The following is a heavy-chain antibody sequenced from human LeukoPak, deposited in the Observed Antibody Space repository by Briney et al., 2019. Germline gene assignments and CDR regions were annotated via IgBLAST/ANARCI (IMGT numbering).Heavy chain of an antibody. Sequence: GGSLRLSCAASGFTFDDYAMHWVRHAPGKGLEWVSLISWDGGTTYYADSVKGRFTISRDNSKNTLYLQINSLRAEDTAVYYCARDLDGIDYWGQGTLVTVSS. CDR1: GFTFDDYA. J-gene: IGHJ4*02. CDR3: ARDLDGIDY. V-gene: IGHV3-43D*03. CDR2: ISWDGGTT. D-gene: IGHD5-24*01.